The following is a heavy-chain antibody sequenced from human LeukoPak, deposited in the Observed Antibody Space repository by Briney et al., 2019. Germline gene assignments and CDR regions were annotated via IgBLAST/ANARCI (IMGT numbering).Heavy chain of an antibody. J-gene: IGHJ6*03. Sequence: GGSLRLSCAASGFTFSSYGMHWVRQAPGKGLEWVAVIWYDGSNKYYADSVKGRLTISRDNSKNTLYLQMNSLRAEDTAVYYCAKGGSGSYVMYYYYMDVWGKGTTVTVSS. CDR1: GFTFSSYG. CDR2: IWYDGSNK. V-gene: IGHV3-33*06. D-gene: IGHD3-10*01. CDR3: AKGGSGSYVMYYYYMDV.